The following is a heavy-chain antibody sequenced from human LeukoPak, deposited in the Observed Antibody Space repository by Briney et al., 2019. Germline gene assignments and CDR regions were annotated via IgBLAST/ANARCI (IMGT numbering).Heavy chain of an antibody. V-gene: IGHV1-69*05. D-gene: IGHD2-15*01. CDR2: IIPIFGTA. J-gene: IGHJ5*02. CDR3: ARERVGYCSGGSCPSWFDP. Sequence: RASVKVSCKASGGTFSSYAISWVRQAPGQGLEWMGGIIPIFGTANYAQKFQGRVTITTDESTSTAYMELSSLRSEDTAVYYCARERVGYCSGGSCPSWFDPWGQGTLVTVSS. CDR1: GGTFSSYA.